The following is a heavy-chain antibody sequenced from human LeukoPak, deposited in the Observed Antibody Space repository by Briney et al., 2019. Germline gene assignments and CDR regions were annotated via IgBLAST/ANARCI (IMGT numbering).Heavy chain of an antibody. CDR2: IYYSGST. Sequence: SQTLSLTCTVSGGSISSSGYYWSWIRQHPGKGLEWIGYIYYSGSTYYNPSLKSRVTISVDTSKNQFSLKLSSVTAADTAVYYCARVMGDGWFGELFYYFDYWGQGTLVTVSS. CDR1: GGSISSSGYY. D-gene: IGHD3-10*01. V-gene: IGHV4-31*03. J-gene: IGHJ4*02. CDR3: ARVMGDGWFGELFYYFDY.